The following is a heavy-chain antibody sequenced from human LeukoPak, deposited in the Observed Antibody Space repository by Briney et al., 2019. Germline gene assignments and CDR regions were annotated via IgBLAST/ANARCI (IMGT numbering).Heavy chain of an antibody. CDR2: VIPIFGTA. CDR3: ARDLSSYDILTGPLPYYFDY. D-gene: IGHD3-9*01. J-gene: IGHJ4*02. V-gene: IGHV1-69*13. Sequence: ASVKVSCKASGGTFISYASSWVRQAPGQVLEWMGGVIPIFGTANYAQKFQGRVTITADESTSTAYMELSSLRSEDTAVYYCARDLSSYDILTGPLPYYFDYWGQGTLVTVSS. CDR1: GGTFISYA.